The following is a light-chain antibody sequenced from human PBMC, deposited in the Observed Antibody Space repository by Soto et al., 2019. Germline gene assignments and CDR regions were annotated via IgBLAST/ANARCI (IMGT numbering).Light chain of an antibody. J-gene: IGKJ2*01. Sequence: IVLTQSPGTLSLSPGERATLSCRASQSVSSSYLAWYQQKPGQSPRLVIYLGSTRAIGIPARFSGSGSGTDFTLPITRVEPEDFAIYYCQQYGSSQYSFGQGTKVEVK. CDR2: LGS. CDR1: QSVSSSY. CDR3: QQYGSSQYS. V-gene: IGKV3-20*01.